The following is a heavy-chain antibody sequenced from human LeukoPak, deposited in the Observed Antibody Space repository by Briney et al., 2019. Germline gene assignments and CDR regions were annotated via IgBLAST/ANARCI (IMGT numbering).Heavy chain of an antibody. J-gene: IGHJ5*02. CDR1: GFTFSSYG. CDR2: IRYDGSNK. Sequence: GGSLRLSCAASGFTFSSYGMHWVRQAPGKGLEWVAFIRYDGSNKYYADPVKGRFTISRDNSKNTLYLQMNSLRAGDTAVYYCVRMGHGDANWFDPWGQGTLVTVSS. V-gene: IGHV3-30*02. CDR3: VRMGHGDANWFDP. D-gene: IGHD4-17*01.